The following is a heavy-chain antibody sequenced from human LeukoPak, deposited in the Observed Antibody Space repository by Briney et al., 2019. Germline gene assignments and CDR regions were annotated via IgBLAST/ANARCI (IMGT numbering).Heavy chain of an antibody. V-gene: IGHV3-33*06. Sequence: GGSLRLSCAASGFTFSSYGMHWVRQAPGKGLEWVAVIWYDGSNKYYADSVKGRFTISRDNSKNTLYLQMNSLRAEDTAVYYCAKDLPGDGGNDAFDIWGQGTMVTVSS. CDR2: IWYDGSNK. CDR3: AKDLPGDGGNDAFDI. J-gene: IGHJ3*02. D-gene: IGHD4-23*01. CDR1: GFTFSSYG.